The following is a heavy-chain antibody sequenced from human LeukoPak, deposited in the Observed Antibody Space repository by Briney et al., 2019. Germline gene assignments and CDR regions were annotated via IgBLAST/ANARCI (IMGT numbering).Heavy chain of an antibody. Sequence: GGSLRLSCAASGFTFSSYSMNWVRQAPGKGLEWVSYISSSSSTIYYADSVKGRFTISRDNAKNSLYLQMNSLRAEDTAVYYCASTTEGPHDYGDYEDYYYYMDVWGKGTTVTVSS. CDR1: GFTFSSYS. CDR3: ASTTEGPHDYGDYEDYYYYMDV. CDR2: ISSSSSTI. D-gene: IGHD4-17*01. J-gene: IGHJ6*03. V-gene: IGHV3-48*01.